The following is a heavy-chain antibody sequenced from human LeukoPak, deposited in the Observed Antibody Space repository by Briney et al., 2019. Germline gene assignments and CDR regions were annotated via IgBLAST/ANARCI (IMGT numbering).Heavy chain of an antibody. V-gene: IGHV4-39*07. CDR1: GGSISSSSYY. CDR3: ARAWPGRGHFDY. D-gene: IGHD1-14*01. CDR2: IYYSGST. Sequence: SETLSLTCTVSGGSISSSSYYWGWIRQPPGKGLEWIGSIYYSGSTYYNPSLKSRVTISVDTSKNQFSLKLSSVTAADTAVYYCARAWPGRGHFDYWGQGTLVTVSS. J-gene: IGHJ4*02.